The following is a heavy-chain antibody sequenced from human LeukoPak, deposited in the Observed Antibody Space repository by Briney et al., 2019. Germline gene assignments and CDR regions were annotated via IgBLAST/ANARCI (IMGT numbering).Heavy chain of an antibody. V-gene: IGHV1-18*01. CDR3: ARDREYSYGNPIDY. J-gene: IGHJ4*02. CDR2: ISAYNGNT. Sequence: ASVKVSCTASGYTFTSYGISWVRQAPGQELEWMGWISAYNGNTNYAQKLQGRVTMTTDTSTSTAYMELRSLRSDDTAVYYCARDREYSYGNPIDYWGQGTLVTVSS. D-gene: IGHD5-18*01. CDR1: GYTFTSYG.